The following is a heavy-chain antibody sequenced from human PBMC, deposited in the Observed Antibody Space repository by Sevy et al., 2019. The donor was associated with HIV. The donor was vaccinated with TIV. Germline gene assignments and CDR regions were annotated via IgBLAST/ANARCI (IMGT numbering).Heavy chain of an antibody. CDR2: IIPIFGTA. CDR1: GGTFSSYA. D-gene: IGHD2-2*01. J-gene: IGHJ6*02. V-gene: IGHV1-69*13. Sequence: ASVKVSCKASGGTFSSYAISWVRQAPGQGLEWMGGIIPIFGTANYAQKFQGRVTITADESTSTAYMELSSLRSEDTAVYYGARERGRGARYCSSTSCYEHGMDVWGQGTTVTVSS. CDR3: ARERGRGARYCSSTSCYEHGMDV.